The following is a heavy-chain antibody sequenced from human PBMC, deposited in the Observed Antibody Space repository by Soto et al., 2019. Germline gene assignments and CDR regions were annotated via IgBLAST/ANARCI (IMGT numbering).Heavy chain of an antibody. D-gene: IGHD3-16*01. Sequence: QVQLVQSGAEVKKPGASVKVSCKASGYTFTSYAMHWVRQAPGQRLEWMGWINAGNGNTKYSQKFQGRVTITADESTSTAYMELSSLRSEDTAVYYCARDGGDGYNRGLHDYWGQGTLVTVSS. J-gene: IGHJ4*02. CDR1: GYTFTSYA. CDR2: INAGNGNT. V-gene: IGHV1-3*01. CDR3: ARDGGDGYNRGLHDY.